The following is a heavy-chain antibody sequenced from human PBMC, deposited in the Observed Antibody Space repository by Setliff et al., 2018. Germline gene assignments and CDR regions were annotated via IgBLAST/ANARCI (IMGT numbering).Heavy chain of an antibody. V-gene: IGHV3-7*01. D-gene: IGHD3-10*01. J-gene: IGHJ6*03. CDR2: IRQDGTNK. CDR1: EFTISNYW. Sequence: GGSLRLSCAASEFTISNYWMAWVRQAPGKGLEWVADIRQDGTNKYYVDSVKGRFTISRDNAKNALYLQMNSLRAEDTAVYYCAREGRGVYYHYYYMDVWGKGTTVTVSS. CDR3: AREGRGVYYHYYYMDV.